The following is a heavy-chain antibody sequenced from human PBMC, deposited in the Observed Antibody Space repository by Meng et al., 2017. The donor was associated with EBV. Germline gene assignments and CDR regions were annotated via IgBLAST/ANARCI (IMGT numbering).Heavy chain of an antibody. V-gene: IGHV3-21*01. J-gene: IGHJ4*02. CDR2: ISSNSIDI. D-gene: IGHD2-8*01. CDR3: ARDRTSNRFDY. CDR1: GFTLRSYS. Sequence: VQLDESGGGLVKPGESLRLSWAASGFTLRSYSMNWVRLAPGKGLEWVSSISSNSIDIYYADLVKGRFTISRDNAKNSLFLQMNSLRAEDTAVYYCARDRTSNRFDYWGQGTLVTVSS.